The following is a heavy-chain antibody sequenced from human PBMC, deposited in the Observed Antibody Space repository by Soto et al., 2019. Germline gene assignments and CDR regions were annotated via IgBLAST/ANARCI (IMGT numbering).Heavy chain of an antibody. CDR3: AKNWNWGSLVH. J-gene: IGHJ4*02. CDR1: GDSISTDY. CDR2: IYYGGST. V-gene: IGHV4-59*08. Sequence: QVHLQESGPGLVKPSETLSLTCTVSGDSISTDYWSWIRQSPGKGLEWIGFIYYGGSTHYNPSLKSRVTLSVDTPKNQFSLKLSSVTAADTAVYYCAKNWNWGSLVHWGQGTLVTVSS. D-gene: IGHD7-27*01.